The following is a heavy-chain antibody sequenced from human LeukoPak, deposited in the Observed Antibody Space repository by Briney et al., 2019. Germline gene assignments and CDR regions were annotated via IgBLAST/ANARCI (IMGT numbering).Heavy chain of an antibody. J-gene: IGHJ3*02. CDR3: ARGNAGGATMIVVVNTVDAFDI. CDR1: GGSFRGYY. CDR2: IKHSGST. V-gene: IGHV4-34*01. D-gene: IGHD3-22*01. Sequence: SETLSLTCAVYGGSFRGYYWSWIRQPPGKGLEGIGEIKHSGSTNYNPSLKSRVTISVDTSKNQFSLKLSSVTAADTAVYYCARGNAGGATMIVVVNTVDAFDIWGQGTMVTVSS.